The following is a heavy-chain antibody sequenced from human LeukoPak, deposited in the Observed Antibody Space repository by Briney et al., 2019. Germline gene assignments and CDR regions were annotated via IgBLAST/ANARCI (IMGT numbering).Heavy chain of an antibody. CDR3: AKELHGSGNYAFDY. D-gene: IGHD3-10*01. J-gene: IGHJ4*02. V-gene: IGHV3-23*01. CDR1: GFTFSSCA. CDR2: VSVNGGTT. Sequence: GGSLRLSRAASGFTFSSCALSWVRQAPGKGLEWVSTVSVNGGTTYYADSVKGRFTISRDNSKNTLYLQMNSLRAEDTAVYFCAKELHGSGNYAFDYWGQGTLVTVSS.